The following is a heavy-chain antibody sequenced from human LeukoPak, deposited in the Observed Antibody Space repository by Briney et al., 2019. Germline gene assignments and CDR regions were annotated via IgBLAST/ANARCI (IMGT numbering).Heavy chain of an antibody. J-gene: IGHJ4*02. CDR3: ARVDSGYDYVDY. V-gene: IGHV1-8*01. D-gene: IGHD5-12*01. CDR1: GYTFTSYD. CDR2: MNPNSGNT. Sequence: GASVKVSCKASGYTFTSYDINWVRQATGQGLEWMGWMNPNSGNTGYAQKFQGRVTMTRNTSISTAYMELSSLRSEDTAVYYCARVDSGYDYVDYWGQGTLVTVSS.